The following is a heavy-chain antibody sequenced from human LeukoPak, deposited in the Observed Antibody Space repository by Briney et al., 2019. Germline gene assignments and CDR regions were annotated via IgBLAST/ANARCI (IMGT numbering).Heavy chain of an antibody. J-gene: IGHJ4*02. CDR3: AKDPRRVARLITFGGGRPYYFDY. D-gene: IGHD3-16*01. CDR2: ITGSGGRT. CDR1: GFTFSSYA. Sequence: GGSLRLSCAASGFTFSSYAMNWVRQAPGKGLEWASAITGSGGRTYYADSVKGRFTISRDNSKNTLYLQMNSLRAEDTAVYYCAKDPRRVARLITFGGGRPYYFDYWGQGTLVTVSS. V-gene: IGHV3-23*01.